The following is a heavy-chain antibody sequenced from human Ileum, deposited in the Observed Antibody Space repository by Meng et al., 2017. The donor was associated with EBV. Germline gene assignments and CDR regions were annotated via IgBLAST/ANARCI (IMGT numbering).Heavy chain of an antibody. CDR1: GYTFTRNA. CDR3: ARDSGYTRSWSGDY. CDR2: ISTNTGNP. V-gene: IGHV7-4-1*02. D-gene: IGHD6-13*01. J-gene: IGHJ4*02. Sequence: QVQLVQSESELKKPGASVKVSCKASGYTFTRNAINWVRQAPGQGLEWMGWISTNTGNPTYAQGFAGRFVFSLDTSVSTAYLQISGLKAEDTAIYYCARDSGYTRSWSGDYWGQGTLVTVSS.